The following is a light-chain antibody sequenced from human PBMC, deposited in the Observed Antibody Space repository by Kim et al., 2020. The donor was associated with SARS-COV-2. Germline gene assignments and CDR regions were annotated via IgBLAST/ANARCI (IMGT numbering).Light chain of an antibody. Sequence: DIQMTQSPSTLSVSVGDRVTITCRASQSLNSWVAWYQQKPGKAPDLLIYSTSTLQSGVPSRFSGSRSGTEFTLTISSLQPHDFATYYCQQYYTYPYTFGQGTKVDIK. J-gene: IGKJ2*01. CDR1: QSLNSW. V-gene: IGKV1-5*03. CDR2: STS. CDR3: QQYYTYPYT.